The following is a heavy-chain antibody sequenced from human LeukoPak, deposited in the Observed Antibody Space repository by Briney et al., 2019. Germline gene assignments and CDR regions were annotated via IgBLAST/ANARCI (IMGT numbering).Heavy chain of an antibody. D-gene: IGHD2-21*02. CDR3: ARDYCGGDCFPDY. Sequence: KVSCKTSGYTFXGYYXHWVRQAPGQGLEWMGRINPNSGDTNYARKFQGRVTMTRDTSISTAYMELSRLRSDDTAVYYCARDYCGGDCFPDYWGQGTLVTVSS. V-gene: IGHV1-2*06. CDR2: INPNSGDT. J-gene: IGHJ4*02. CDR1: GYTFXGYY.